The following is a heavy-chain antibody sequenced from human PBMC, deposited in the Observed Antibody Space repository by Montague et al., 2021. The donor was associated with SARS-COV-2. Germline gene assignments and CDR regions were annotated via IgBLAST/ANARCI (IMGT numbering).Heavy chain of an antibody. CDR1: GDSIRSYY. D-gene: IGHD1-1*01. V-gene: IGHV4-59*01. CDR2: IYYSGIT. CDR3: ARVRLTGTTAPYFDY. Sequence: SETRSLTCTVSGDSIRSYYWSWIRQPPGKGLEWIGNIYYSGITNXXPSLKSRVTTSIDTSKNQFSLRLSSVTAADTAVYYCARVRLTGTTAPYFDYWGQGTLVTVSS. J-gene: IGHJ4*02.